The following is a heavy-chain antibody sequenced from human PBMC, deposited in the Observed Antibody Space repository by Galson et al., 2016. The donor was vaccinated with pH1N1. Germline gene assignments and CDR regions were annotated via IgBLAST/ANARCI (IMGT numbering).Heavy chain of an antibody. Sequence: SLRLSCAASGITFSSYTMHWVRQAPGKGLEYVSSINNNGVSTYYADSVKSRFTISRDNSKNTLYLQMSSLRVEDTAVYFCVRELGNRGYFDYWGQGTLVTVSS. CDR1: GITFSSYT. CDR3: VRELGNRGYFDY. D-gene: IGHD7-27*01. J-gene: IGHJ4*02. CDR2: INNNGVST. V-gene: IGHV3-64D*09.